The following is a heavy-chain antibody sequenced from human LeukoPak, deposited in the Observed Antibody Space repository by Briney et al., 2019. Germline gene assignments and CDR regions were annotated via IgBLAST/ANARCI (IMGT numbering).Heavy chain of an antibody. V-gene: IGHV1-69*13. CDR1: GYTFTSYA. Sequence: EASVKVSCKASGYTFTSYAISWVRQAPGQGLEWMGGIIPIFGTANYAQKFQGRVTITADESTSTAYMELSSLRSEDTAVYYCARVEWFGELFFPWFDPWGQGTLVTVSS. J-gene: IGHJ5*02. CDR3: ARVEWFGELFFPWFDP. D-gene: IGHD3-10*01. CDR2: IIPIFGTA.